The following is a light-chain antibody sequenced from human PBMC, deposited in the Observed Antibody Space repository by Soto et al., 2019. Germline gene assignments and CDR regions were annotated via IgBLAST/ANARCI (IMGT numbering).Light chain of an antibody. CDR3: SSWTTSTTMI. J-gene: IGLJ2*01. Sequence: QSVLTQPASVSGSPGQSITISCTGTSSDVGGYNYVSWYQQHPGKAPKLMIYDVSNRPSGVSNRFSGSKSGNTATLTISGLQAEDEADSFCSSWTTSTTMIFGGGTKVTVL. CDR2: DVS. V-gene: IGLV2-14*01. CDR1: SSDVGGYNY.